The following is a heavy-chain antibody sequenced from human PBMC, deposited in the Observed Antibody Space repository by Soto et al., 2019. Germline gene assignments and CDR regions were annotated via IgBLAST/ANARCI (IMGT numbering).Heavy chain of an antibody. CDR3: ARDPAP. CDR2: IYYSGST. Sequence: PSETLSLTCTVSGGSISSGGYYWNWIRQHPGKGLEWIGYIYYSGSTYYNPSLKSRVTISAETSKNQFSLRLSSVTAADTAVYYCARDPAPWGQGTLVTVSS. V-gene: IGHV4-31*03. J-gene: IGHJ5*02. D-gene: IGHD2-2*01. CDR1: GGSISSGGYY.